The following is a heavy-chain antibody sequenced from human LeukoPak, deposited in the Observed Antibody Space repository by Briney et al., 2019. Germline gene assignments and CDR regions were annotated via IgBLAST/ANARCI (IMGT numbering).Heavy chain of an antibody. CDR2: IYYNGST. CDR1: GGSISSGGYY. CDR3: ARENCGGDCSDLYYYYGMGV. V-gene: IGHV4-31*03. J-gene: IGHJ6*02. D-gene: IGHD2-21*02. Sequence: PSETLSLTCTVSGGSISSGGYYWSWIRQHPGKGLEWIGYIYYNGSTYYNPSLKSRVTISVDTSKNQFSLKLSSVTAADTAVYYCARENCGGDCSDLYYYYGMGVWGQGTTVTVSS.